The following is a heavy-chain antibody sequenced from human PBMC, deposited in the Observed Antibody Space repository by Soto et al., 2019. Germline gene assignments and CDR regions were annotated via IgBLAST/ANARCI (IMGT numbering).Heavy chain of an antibody. CDR2: ISWNSGSI. CDR3: EKANIWFGELLTTNYGMDV. J-gene: IGHJ6*01. CDR1: VFTFYDYS. Sequence: SLILSCSSSVFTFYDYSIHLFLQAAVNCLEWVSGISWNSGSIGYADSVKGRFTISRENAKNSLYLQMKSLRAEDTALYYCEKANIWFGELLTTNYGMDVWGQGTTV. D-gene: IGHD3-10*01. V-gene: IGHV3-9*01.